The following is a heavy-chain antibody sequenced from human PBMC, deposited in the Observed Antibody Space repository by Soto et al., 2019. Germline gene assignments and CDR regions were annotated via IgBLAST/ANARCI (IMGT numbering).Heavy chain of an antibody. V-gene: IGHV4-59*01. CDR1: GGSISSYY. CDR2: IYYSGST. Sequence: SETLSLTCTVSGGSISSYYWSWIRQPPGKGLEWIGYIYYSGSTNYNPSLKSRVTISVDTSKNQFSLKRSSVTAADTAVYYCAISSTTAFDYWGQGTLVTVSS. CDR3: AISSTTAFDY. J-gene: IGHJ4*02. D-gene: IGHD4-4*01.